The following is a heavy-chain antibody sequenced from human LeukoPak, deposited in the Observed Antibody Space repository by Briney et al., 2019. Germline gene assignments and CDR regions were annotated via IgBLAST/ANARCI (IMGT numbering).Heavy chain of an antibody. Sequence: ASVKVSCKASGYTFTSYGISWVRQAPGQGLEWMGWISAYNGNTNYAQKLQGRVTMTTDTSTSTAYMELRSLRSDDTAVYYCARDLLSFKAAAGSPTIDYWGQGTLVTVSS. CDR1: GYTFTSYG. J-gene: IGHJ4*02. CDR3: ARDLLSFKAAAGSPTIDY. D-gene: IGHD6-13*01. CDR2: ISAYNGNT. V-gene: IGHV1-18*01.